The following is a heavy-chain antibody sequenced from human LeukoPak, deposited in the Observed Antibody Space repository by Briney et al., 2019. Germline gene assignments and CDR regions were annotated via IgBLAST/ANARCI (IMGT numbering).Heavy chain of an antibody. CDR2: ISSSGSTI. V-gene: IGHV3-11*01. Sequence: GGSLRLSCAASGFTFSDYYMSWIRQAPGKGLEWVSYISSSGSTIYYADSVKGRFTISRDNAKNSLYLQMNSLRAEDTAVYYCARESSIAAVYGVMDVWGQGTTVTVSS. CDR1: GFTFSDYY. D-gene: IGHD6-6*01. J-gene: IGHJ6*02. CDR3: ARESSIAAVYGVMDV.